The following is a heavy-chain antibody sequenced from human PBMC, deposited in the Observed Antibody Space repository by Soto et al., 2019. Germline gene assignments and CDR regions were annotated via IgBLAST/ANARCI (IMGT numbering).Heavy chain of an antibody. J-gene: IGHJ6*02. V-gene: IGHV4-4*07. CDR2: IYTSGST. Sequence: KPSETLSLTCTVSGGSISSYYWSWIRQPAGKGLEWIGRIYTSGSTNYNPSLKSRVTMSVDTSKNQFSLKLSSVTAADTAVYYCARDGYYGALGYYYYGMDVWGQGTTVTVSS. CDR1: GGSISSYY. D-gene: IGHD3-22*01. CDR3: ARDGYYGALGYYYYGMDV.